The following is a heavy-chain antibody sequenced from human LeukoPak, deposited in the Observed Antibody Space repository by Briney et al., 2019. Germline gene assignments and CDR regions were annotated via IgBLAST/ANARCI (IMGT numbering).Heavy chain of an antibody. CDR3: ARLSDSSGWYYDY. J-gene: IGHJ4*02. CDR1: GYSFTSYW. D-gene: IGHD6-19*01. CDR2: IYPGDSDT. V-gene: IGHV5-51*01. Sequence: GESLKISCKGSGYSFTSYWIGWVRQMPGKGLEWMGIIYPGDSDTRYSPSFQGQVTITADKSISTAYLQWSSLKASDSAMYYCARLSDSSGWYYDYWGQGTLVTVSS.